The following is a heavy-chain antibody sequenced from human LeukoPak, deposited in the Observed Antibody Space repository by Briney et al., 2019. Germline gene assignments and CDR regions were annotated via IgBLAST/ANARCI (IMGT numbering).Heavy chain of an antibody. D-gene: IGHD3-10*01. CDR3: ARDHYYGRAFDI. V-gene: IGHV4-61*02. CDR2: IYTSGTT. CDR1: GGSISSGSYY. Sequence: PSETLSLTCTVSGGSISSGSYYWSWLRQPAGKGLEWSGSIYTSGTTHSNPSLNSRVTISVDTSKHHFSLKLSSVTAADTSVYYCARDHYYGRAFDIWGQGTMVTVSS. J-gene: IGHJ3*02.